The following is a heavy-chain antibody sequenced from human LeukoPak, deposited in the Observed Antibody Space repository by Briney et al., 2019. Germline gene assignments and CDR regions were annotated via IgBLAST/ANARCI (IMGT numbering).Heavy chain of an antibody. V-gene: IGHV4-59*12. CDR2: ISYSGST. CDR3: ARGGSRSYTSSTLDY. J-gene: IGHJ4*02. Sequence: SETLSLTCSVSGGSITVYYWNWIRQSPGKGLEWIGSISYSGSTNYNPSLKSRVTISIDTSKNRFSLKVSSVIAAETAMYYCARGGSRSYTSSTLDYWGQGTLVTVSS. CDR1: GGSITVYY. D-gene: IGHD6-6*01.